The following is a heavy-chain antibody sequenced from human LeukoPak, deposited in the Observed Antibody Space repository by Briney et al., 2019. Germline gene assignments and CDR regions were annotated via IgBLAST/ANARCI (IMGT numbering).Heavy chain of an antibody. D-gene: IGHD3-9*01. CDR1: GFTVSSNY. Sequence: GGSLRLSCAASGFTVSSNYMSWVRQAPGKGLEWVSVIYSGGSTYYADSVKGRFTISRDNSKNTLYLQMNSLRAEDTAVYYCARGVPDYDILTVLDYWGQGTLVTVSS. J-gene: IGHJ4*02. V-gene: IGHV3-53*01. CDR3: ARGVPDYDILTVLDY. CDR2: IYSGGST.